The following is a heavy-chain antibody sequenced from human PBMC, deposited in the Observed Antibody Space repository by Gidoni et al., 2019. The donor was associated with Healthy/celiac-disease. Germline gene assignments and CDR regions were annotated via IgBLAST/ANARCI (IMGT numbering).Heavy chain of an antibody. J-gene: IGHJ6*02. V-gene: IGHV3-7*03. CDR1: GFTFSRHW. CDR2: RKEVGSEK. D-gene: IGHD2-15*01. CDR3: AREAVVVVAATIYYYYYGMDV. Sequence: EVQLGESGGGLVRPGESLRLSCAAFGFTFSRHWMRWGRLGPGKGLEGAGNRKEVGSEKYYVESVQSRFSISKDNAKNSLYLQMNSLRAEDTAVYYCAREAVVVVAATIYYYYYGMDVWGQGTTVTVSS.